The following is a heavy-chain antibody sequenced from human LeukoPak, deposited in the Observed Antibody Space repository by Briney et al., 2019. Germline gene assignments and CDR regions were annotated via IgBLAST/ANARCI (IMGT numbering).Heavy chain of an antibody. D-gene: IGHD3-22*01. Sequence: GGSLRLSCAASGFTFSSYGMHWVRQAPGKGLEWVAFIRYGGSNKYYADSVKGRFTISRDNSKNTLYLQMNSLRAEDTAVYYCAKDHPIDYYDSSGYLDYWGQGTLVTVSS. CDR3: AKDHPIDYYDSSGYLDY. V-gene: IGHV3-30*02. CDR1: GFTFSSYG. CDR2: IRYGGSNK. J-gene: IGHJ4*02.